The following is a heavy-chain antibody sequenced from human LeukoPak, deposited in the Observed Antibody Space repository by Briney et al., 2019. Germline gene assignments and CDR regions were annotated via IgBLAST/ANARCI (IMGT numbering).Heavy chain of an antibody. CDR3: ARVNSVVVPAAILNWFDP. Sequence: SETLSLTCAVYGGSFSGYYWSWIRQPPGKGLEWIGEINHSGSTNYNPSLKSRVTISVDTSKNQFSLKLSSVTAADTAVYYCARVNSVVVPAAILNWFDPWGQGTLVTVSS. CDR2: INHSGST. J-gene: IGHJ5*02. D-gene: IGHD2-2*01. V-gene: IGHV4-34*01. CDR1: GGSFSGYY.